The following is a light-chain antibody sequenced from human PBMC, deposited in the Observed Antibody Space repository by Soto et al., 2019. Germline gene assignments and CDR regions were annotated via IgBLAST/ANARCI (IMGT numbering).Light chain of an antibody. J-gene: IGKJ1*01. CDR2: GAS. CDR3: QQYNNWPWT. V-gene: IGKV3-15*01. CDR1: QSVSSN. Sequence: EIVMTQSPATLSVSPGERATLSCRASQSVSSNLAWYQQKPGQAPRLLIYGASTRATGIPARFSGSGSGTEFTLTISSLQSEDVAVYYCQQYNNWPWTVGQGTKVEIK.